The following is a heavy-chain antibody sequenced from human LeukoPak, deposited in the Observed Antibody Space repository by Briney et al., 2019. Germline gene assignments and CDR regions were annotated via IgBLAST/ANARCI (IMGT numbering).Heavy chain of an antibody. CDR2: IYTSGST. CDR1: GGSISSGSYY. D-gene: IGHD2-2*01. Sequence: SETLSLTCTVSGGSISSGSYYWSWIRQPAGKGLEWIVRIYTSGSTNYNPSLKSRVTISVDTSKNQFSLKLSSVTAADTAVYYCARVGIVVVPAAMRPGGYYYYYMDVWGEGTTVTVSS. CDR3: ARVGIVVVPAAMRPGGYYYYYMDV. V-gene: IGHV4-61*02. J-gene: IGHJ6*03.